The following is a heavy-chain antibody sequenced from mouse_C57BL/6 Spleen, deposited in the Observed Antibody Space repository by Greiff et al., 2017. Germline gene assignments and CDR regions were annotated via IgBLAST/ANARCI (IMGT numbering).Heavy chain of an antibody. CDR1: GFNIKDDY. V-gene: IGHV14-4*01. Sequence: VQLKESGAELVRPGASVKLSCTASGFNIKDDYMHWVKQRPEQGLEWIGWIDPANGDTEYASKFQGKATMTADTSSNPAYPQPSSLTSEEPAVYYCTTPYDYDGPRWFAYWGQGTLVTVSA. CDR2: IDPANGDT. D-gene: IGHD2-4*01. CDR3: TTPYDYDGPRWFAY. J-gene: IGHJ3*01.